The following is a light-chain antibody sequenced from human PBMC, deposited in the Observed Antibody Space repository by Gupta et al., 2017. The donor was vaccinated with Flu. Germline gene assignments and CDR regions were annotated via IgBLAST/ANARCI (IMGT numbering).Light chain of an antibody. CDR2: GS. Sequence: GSKLASGVPNRFSGSGCGTHFTLKSSRVETDDVEVYYCRQALQTPITFGGGTKVEIK. V-gene: IGKV2-28*01. CDR3: RQALQTPIT. J-gene: IGKJ4*01.